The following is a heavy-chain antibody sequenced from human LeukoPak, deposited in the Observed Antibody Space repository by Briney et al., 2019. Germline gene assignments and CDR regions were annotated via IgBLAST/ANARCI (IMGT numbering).Heavy chain of an antibody. Sequence: SETLSLTCTVSGGSISSGSYYWSWIRQPAGKGLEWIGRIYTSGSTNYNPSLKSRVTISVDTSKNQFSLKLSSVTAADTAVYYCASTSRRSYYFDYWGQGTLVTVSS. V-gene: IGHV4-61*02. J-gene: IGHJ4*02. D-gene: IGHD1-26*01. CDR3: ASTSRRSYYFDY. CDR2: IYTSGST. CDR1: GGSISSGSYY.